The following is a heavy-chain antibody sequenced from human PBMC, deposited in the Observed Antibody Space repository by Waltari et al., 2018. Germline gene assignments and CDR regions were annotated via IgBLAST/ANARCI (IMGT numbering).Heavy chain of an antibody. CDR1: GGTFSSYA. J-gene: IGHJ2*01. D-gene: IGHD3-22*01. CDR2: ISAIFGTA. Sequence: QVQLVQSGAEVKKPGSSVKVACKASGGTFSSYAISWVRQAPGQGLEWMGGISAIFGTANYAQKFQGRVTITADESTSTAYMELSSLRSEDTAVYYCATRDYYDSSGYYPYWYFDLWGRGTLVTVSS. CDR3: ATRDYYDSSGYYPYWYFDL. V-gene: IGHV1-69*01.